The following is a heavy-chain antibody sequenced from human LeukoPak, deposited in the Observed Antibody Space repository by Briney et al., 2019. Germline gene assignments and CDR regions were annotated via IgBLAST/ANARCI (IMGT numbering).Heavy chain of an antibody. CDR2: IKQDGSEK. CDR3: ARDGLTHTYYDFWSGYNCYYYGMDV. D-gene: IGHD3-3*01. CDR1: GFTFSSYW. Sequence: PGGSLRLSCAASGFTFSSYWMSWVRQAPGKGLEWVANIKQDGSEKYYVDSVKGRFTISRDNAKNSLYLQMNSLRAEDTAVYYCARDGLTHTYYDFWSGYNCYYYGMDVWGQGTTVTVSS. J-gene: IGHJ6*02. V-gene: IGHV3-7*01.